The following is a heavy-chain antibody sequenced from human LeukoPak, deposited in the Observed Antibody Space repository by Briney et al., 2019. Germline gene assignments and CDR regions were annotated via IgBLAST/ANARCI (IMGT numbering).Heavy chain of an antibody. CDR1: GGSISSSSYY. J-gene: IGHJ4*02. D-gene: IGHD3-9*01. V-gene: IGHV4-39*01. CDR2: IYYSGST. Sequence: SETLSLTCTVSGGSISSSSYYWGWIRQPPGKGLEWIGSIYYSGSTYYNPSLKSRVTISVDTSKNQFSLKLSSVTAADTAVYYCARQNNYDILTGPLQARNFDYWGQGTLVTVSS. CDR3: ARQNNYDILTGPLQARNFDY.